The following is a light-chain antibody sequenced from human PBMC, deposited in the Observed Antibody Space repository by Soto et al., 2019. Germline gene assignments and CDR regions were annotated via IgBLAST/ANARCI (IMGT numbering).Light chain of an antibody. CDR2: DVS. Sequence: ALTQPASVSGSPGQSIAISCTGTSNDVGGYNYVSWYQQHPGKAPKLMIYDVSARPSGVSNRFSGSKSDNTASLTISGLQAEDEADYYCSSYTSSNTVVFGGGTKLTVL. CDR1: SNDVGGYNY. J-gene: IGLJ2*01. CDR3: SSYTSSNTVV. V-gene: IGLV2-14*01.